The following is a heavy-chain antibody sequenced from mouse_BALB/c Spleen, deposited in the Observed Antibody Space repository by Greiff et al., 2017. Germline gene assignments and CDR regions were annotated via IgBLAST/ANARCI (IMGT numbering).Heavy chain of an antibody. CDR1: GYSITSDYA. V-gene: IGHV3-2*02. D-gene: IGHD1-1*01. CDR3: ATYGSSPFDY. J-gene: IGHJ2*01. Sequence: EVKLMESGPGLVKPSQSLSLTCTVTGYSITSDYAWNWIRQFPGNKLEWMGYIIYSGSTSYHPSLKSRISITRDTSKNQFFLQLNSVTTEDTATYYCATYGSSPFDYWGQGTTLTVSS. CDR2: IIYSGST.